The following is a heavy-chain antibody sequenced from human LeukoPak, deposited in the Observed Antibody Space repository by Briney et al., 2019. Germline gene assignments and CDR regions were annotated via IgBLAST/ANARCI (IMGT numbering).Heavy chain of an antibody. Sequence: SETLSLTCAVSGYSISSGYYWGWVRQPPGKGLEWIATIYHTGSTHYNPSLKSRVTISVETSKNQFSLKMSSVTAAVTAVYYCARHPPQYCSGTSCYDYWGQGTLVTVSS. CDR2: IYHTGST. CDR3: ARHPPQYCSGTSCYDY. V-gene: IGHV4-38-2*01. J-gene: IGHJ4*02. CDR1: GYSISSGYY. D-gene: IGHD2-2*01.